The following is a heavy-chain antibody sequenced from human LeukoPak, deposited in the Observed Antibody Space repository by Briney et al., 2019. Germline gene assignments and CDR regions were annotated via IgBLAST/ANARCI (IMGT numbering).Heavy chain of an antibody. J-gene: IGHJ4*02. CDR3: ARQALWFFDH. D-gene: IGHD2-21*01. CDR1: GGSISSNSNY. Sequence: PSETLSLTCTVSGGSISSNSNYWAWIRQPPGRGLGWSGSISYGGSTYYSPSLESRVTISVDTSKNQFFLQMNTVTAADTAVYYCARQALWFFDHWGQGTLVTVSS. V-gene: IGHV4-39*01. CDR2: ISYGGST.